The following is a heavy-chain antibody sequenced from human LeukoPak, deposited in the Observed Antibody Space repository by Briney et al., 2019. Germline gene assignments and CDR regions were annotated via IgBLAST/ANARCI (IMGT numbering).Heavy chain of an antibody. V-gene: IGHV3-7*01. Sequence: GGSLRLSCVASGLTFNRYWMSWLRQVPGKGLEWVANIKQDGTETHYVDSVKGRFTISRDNAKSSLYLQMNSLRAEDTAVYYCARDCLGSQFWSGYYLGPDNYFDYWGQGSLVTVSS. CDR1: GLTFNRYW. D-gene: IGHD3-3*01. CDR2: IKQDGTET. CDR3: ARDCLGSQFWSGYYLGPDNYFDY. J-gene: IGHJ4*02.